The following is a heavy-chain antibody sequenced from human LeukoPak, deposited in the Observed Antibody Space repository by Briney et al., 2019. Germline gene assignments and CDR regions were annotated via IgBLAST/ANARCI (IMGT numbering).Heavy chain of an antibody. V-gene: IGHV1-8*03. CDR2: MNPNSGNT. D-gene: IGHD6-19*01. CDR1: GYTFTTYD. J-gene: IGHJ3*02. Sequence: ASVKVSCKTSGYTFTTYDINWVRQATGQGLEWMGWMNPNSGNTGYAQKFQGRVTISRDTSISTAYMDLSSLRSEDTAVCFCARAFSTGWHDDAFDIWGQGTMVTVSS. CDR3: ARAFSTGWHDDAFDI.